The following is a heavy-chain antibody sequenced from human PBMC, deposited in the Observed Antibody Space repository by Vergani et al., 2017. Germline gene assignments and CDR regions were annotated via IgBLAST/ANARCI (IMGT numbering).Heavy chain of an antibody. CDR1: GFTFSSYW. V-gene: IGHV3-7*03. J-gene: IGHJ6*03. CDR3: VKDSGAIFGVITSSLYYYYYMDV. Sequence: EVQLVESGGGLVHPGGSLRLSCAASGFTFSSYWMSWVRQAPGKGLEWVANIKQDGSEKYYVDSVKGRFTISRDNAKNSLYLQMNSLRAEDTALYYCVKDSGAIFGVITSSLYYYYYMDVWGKGTTVTVSS. CDR2: IKQDGSEK. D-gene: IGHD3-3*01.